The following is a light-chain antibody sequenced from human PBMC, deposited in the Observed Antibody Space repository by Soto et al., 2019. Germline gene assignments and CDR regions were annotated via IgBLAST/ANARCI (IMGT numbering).Light chain of an antibody. V-gene: IGKV3-20*01. J-gene: IGKJ2*01. CDR2: GAS. CDR3: QQYGSSPYT. CDR1: QSVSSSY. Sequence: EIVLTQSPGTLSLSPGERATLSCRASQSVSSSYLAWYQQKPGQAPRLLIYGASSWATGIPDRFSGSGSGTDFTLTISRLEPEDVAVYYCQQYGSSPYTFGQAAKLEIK.